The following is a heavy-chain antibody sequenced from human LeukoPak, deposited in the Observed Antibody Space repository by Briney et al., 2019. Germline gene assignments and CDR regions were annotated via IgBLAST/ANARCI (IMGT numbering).Heavy chain of an antibody. D-gene: IGHD2-15*01. CDR2: INPNSGGT. J-gene: IGHJ5*02. CDR3: ARARRTYCSGGSCSNWFDP. Sequence: ASVKVSCKASGYTFTGYYMHWVRQAPGQGLEWMGWINPNSGGTNYAQKFQGRVTMTRDTSISTAYMELSSLRPEDTAVYYCARARRTYCSGGSCSNWFDPWGQGTLVTVSS. CDR1: GYTFTGYY. V-gene: IGHV1-2*02.